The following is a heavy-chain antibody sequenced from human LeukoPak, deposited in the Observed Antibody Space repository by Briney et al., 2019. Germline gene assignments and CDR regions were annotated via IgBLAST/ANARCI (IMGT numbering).Heavy chain of an antibody. CDR3: AKVPRGHYFDY. V-gene: IGHV1-69*13. D-gene: IGHD3-10*01. CDR2: IIPIFGTA. J-gene: IGHJ4*02. Sequence: EASVTVSCKASGGTFSSYAISWVRQAPGQGLEWMGGIIPIFGTANYAQKFQGRVTITADESTSTAYMELSSLRSEDTAVYYCAKVPRGHYFDYWGQGTLVTVSS. CDR1: GGTFSSYA.